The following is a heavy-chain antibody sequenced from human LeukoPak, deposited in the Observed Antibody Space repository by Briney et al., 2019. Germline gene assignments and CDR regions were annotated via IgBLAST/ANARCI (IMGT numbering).Heavy chain of an antibody. Sequence: ASVKVSCKASGYTFANYDINWVRQATGQGLEWMGWINPHSGVTRYAEKFQCRVNMTRDTSISTAYMELSSLRSEDTAVYYCARGELARRWGQGTLVGVCS. D-gene: IGHD1-7*01. V-gene: IGHV1-8*01. CDR2: INPHSGVT. CDR3: ARGELARR. CDR1: GYTFANYD. J-gene: IGHJ4*02.